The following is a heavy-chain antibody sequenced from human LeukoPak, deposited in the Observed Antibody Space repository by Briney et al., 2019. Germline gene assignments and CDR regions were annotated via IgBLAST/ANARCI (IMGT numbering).Heavy chain of an antibody. Sequence: GESLQISCKGSGYIFTSYWIGWVRQLAGKGLEWMGIIYPGDSNTRYSPSLQGQVTISADKSISTAYMQWSSLKASDTAMYYCARQSGGSSSAGDAFDIWGQGTMVTVSS. CDR2: IYPGDSNT. J-gene: IGHJ3*02. V-gene: IGHV5-51*01. CDR3: ARQSGGSSSAGDAFDI. CDR1: GYIFTSYW. D-gene: IGHD6-6*01.